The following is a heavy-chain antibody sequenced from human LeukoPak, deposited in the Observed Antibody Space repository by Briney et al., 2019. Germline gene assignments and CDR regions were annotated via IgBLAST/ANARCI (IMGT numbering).Heavy chain of an antibody. J-gene: IGHJ6*02. CDR1: AGSISSSSW. D-gene: IGHD1-26*01. V-gene: IGHV4-4*02. CDR3: ARQKWEQQGRDYYFNGLDV. CDR2: IYLYGTT. Sequence: SETLSLTCSVSAGSISSSSWWSWVRQSPVKGLEWIGEIYLYGTTNYNPSLKSRVTMSVDRSENQFSLKLSSVTAADTAVYYCARQKWEQQGRDYYFNGLDVWGPGTTVTVSS.